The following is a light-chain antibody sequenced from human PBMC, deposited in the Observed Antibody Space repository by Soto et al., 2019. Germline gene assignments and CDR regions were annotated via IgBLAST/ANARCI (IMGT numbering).Light chain of an antibody. CDR2: DAS. J-gene: IGKJ4*01. Sequence: EIVVTQSPATLSLSPGERATLSCRASQSVSSYLAWYQQKPGQAPRLLIYDASNRATGIPARFSGSGSGTDFTLTISSLEPEDFAVYYCQQRSNWPWLTFGGGTKVDIK. CDR3: QQRSNWPWLT. V-gene: IGKV3-11*01. CDR1: QSVSSY.